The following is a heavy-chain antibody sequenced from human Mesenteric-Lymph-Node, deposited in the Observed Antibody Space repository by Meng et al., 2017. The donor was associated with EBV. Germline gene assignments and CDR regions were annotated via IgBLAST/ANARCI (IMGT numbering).Heavy chain of an antibody. J-gene: IGHJ4*02. D-gene: IGHD3-10*01. CDR1: GYTFTTYA. V-gene: IGHV1-18*01. CDR2: TSVHNLNT. CDR3: ATEDAEYLGSGSD. Sequence: QVQLVQSGAEVTQPGASVKVSCKSSGYTFTTYAISWVRQAPGQGLEWMGWTSVHNLNTNYAQKFQGRVTLATDTSTSTAYMELRSLRSDDTAVYYCATEDAEYLGSGSDWGQGTLVTVSS.